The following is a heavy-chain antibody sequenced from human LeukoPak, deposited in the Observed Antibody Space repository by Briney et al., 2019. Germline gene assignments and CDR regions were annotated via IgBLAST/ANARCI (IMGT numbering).Heavy chain of an antibody. V-gene: IGHV4-59*01. J-gene: IGHJ3*02. D-gene: IGHD3-22*01. CDR3: ARNPYYYNNVNFIDAFET. CDR1: GGSISTYY. CDR2: INYSGRT. Sequence: SETLSLTCTVSGGSISTYYWSWVRQSPGKGLEWIGYINYSGRTNSSPSLKSRVAISVDTSKNQFSLRLSSVTAADTAVYYCARNPYYYNNVNFIDAFETWGKGQWSPSLQ.